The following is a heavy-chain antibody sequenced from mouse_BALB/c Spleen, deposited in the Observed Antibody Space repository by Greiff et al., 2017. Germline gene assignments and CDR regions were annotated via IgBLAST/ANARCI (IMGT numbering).Heavy chain of an antibody. J-gene: IGHJ3*01. CDR1: GFSLTSYG. CDR2: IWAGGST. V-gene: IGHV2-9*02. CDR3: AIDSSGPWFAY. D-gene: IGHD3-1*01. Sequence: VKLQESGPGLVAPSQSLSITCTVSGFSLTSYGVHWVRQPPGKGLEWLGVIWAGGSTNYNSALMSRLSISKDNSKSQVFLKMNSLQTDDTAMYYCAIDSSGPWFAYWGQGTLVTVSA.